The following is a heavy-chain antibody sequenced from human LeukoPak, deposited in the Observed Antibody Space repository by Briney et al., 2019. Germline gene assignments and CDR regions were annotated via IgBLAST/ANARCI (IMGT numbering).Heavy chain of an antibody. CDR2: GDYSGST. V-gene: IGHV4-59*01. CDR3: ARLALGYCSGGTCPYYFDH. Sequence: SETLSLTCTVSGGSISNYYWSWIRQPPGKGLEWIAYGDYSGSTRYNASLESRVTISVDTSKNQFSLKLTSVTAADSAVYYCARLALGYCSGGTCPYYFDHWGQGTLVTASS. CDR1: GGSISNYY. J-gene: IGHJ4*02. D-gene: IGHD2-15*01.